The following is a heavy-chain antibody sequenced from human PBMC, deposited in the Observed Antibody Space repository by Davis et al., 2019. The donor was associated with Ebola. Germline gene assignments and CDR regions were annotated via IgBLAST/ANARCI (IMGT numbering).Heavy chain of an antibody. CDR3: AKDLVLRYFDWSYSYGMDV. D-gene: IGHD3-9*01. V-gene: IGHV3-43*02. J-gene: IGHJ6*02. CDR2: ISGDGGST. Sequence: GGSLRLSCPASGFTFDDYAMHWVRHAPGKGLEWVSLISGDGGSTYYADPVKGRFTISRDNSKNSLYLQMNSLRTEDTALYYCAKDLVLRYFDWSYSYGMDVWGQGTTVTVSS. CDR1: GFTFDDYA.